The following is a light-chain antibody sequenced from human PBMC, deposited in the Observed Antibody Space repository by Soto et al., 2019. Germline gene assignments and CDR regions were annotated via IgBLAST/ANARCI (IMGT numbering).Light chain of an antibody. J-gene: IGLJ1*01. CDR2: EVS. Sequence: QSALTQPPSASGSPRKSVTISCTGTSSDVGGYNYVSWYQQHPGKAPKLMIYEVSKRPSGVPDRFSGSKSGNTASLTVSGLQAEDEAEYYCSSYAGSNNYVFGTGTKVTVL. CDR1: SSDVGGYNY. V-gene: IGLV2-8*01. CDR3: SSYAGSNNYV.